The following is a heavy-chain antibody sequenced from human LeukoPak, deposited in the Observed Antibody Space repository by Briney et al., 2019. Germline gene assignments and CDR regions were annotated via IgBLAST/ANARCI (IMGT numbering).Heavy chain of an antibody. Sequence: PSETLSLTCAVYGGSFSGYYWSWIRQPPGKGLEWIGEINHSGSTNYNPSLKSRVTISVDTSKNQFSLKLSSVTAADTAVYYCASEKGYCSGGSCYRTYYFDYWGQGTLVTVPS. D-gene: IGHD2-15*01. J-gene: IGHJ4*02. CDR3: ASEKGYCSGGSCYRTYYFDY. CDR1: GGSFSGYY. CDR2: INHSGST. V-gene: IGHV4-34*01.